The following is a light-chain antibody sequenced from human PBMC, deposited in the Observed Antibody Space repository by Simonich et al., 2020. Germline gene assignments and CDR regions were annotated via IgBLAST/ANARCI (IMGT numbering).Light chain of an antibody. Sequence: DIQMTQSPSTLSASVGDRVTITCRASQSISSWLAWYQQKPGKAPKLLIYKAPSLESGVPSRFSGSGSGTEFTLTISSLQPEDFATYYCQQSYSTPWTFGQGTKVEIK. CDR1: QSISSW. CDR3: QQSYSTPWT. J-gene: IGKJ1*01. CDR2: KAP. V-gene: IGKV1-5*03.